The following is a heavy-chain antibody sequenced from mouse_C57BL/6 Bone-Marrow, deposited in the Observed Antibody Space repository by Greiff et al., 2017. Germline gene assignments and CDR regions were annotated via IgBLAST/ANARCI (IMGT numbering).Heavy chain of an antibody. D-gene: IGHD2-3*01. CDR1: GYTFTSYD. Sequence: QVQLQQSGPELVKPGASVKLSCKASGYTFTSYDLNWVKQRPGQGLAWIGWMYPRDGSTKYTEKFKGKATLTVATSSSKAYMELHSLTSEDSAVYFCARAIWDGYLEFAYWGQGTLVTVSA. J-gene: IGHJ3*01. CDR2: MYPRDGST. CDR3: ARAIWDGYLEFAY. V-gene: IGHV1-85*01.